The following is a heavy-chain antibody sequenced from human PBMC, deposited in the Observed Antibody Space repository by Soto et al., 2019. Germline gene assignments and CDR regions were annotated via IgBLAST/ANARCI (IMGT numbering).Heavy chain of an antibody. CDR2: IYYSGST. D-gene: IGHD5-18*01. Sequence: QVQLQESGPGLVKPSQTLSLTCTVSGGSISSGGYYWSWIRQHPGKGLEWIGYIYYSGSTYYNPPLKSRITISVDTSNNQFSLKLSSVTAADTTVYYCARVGYSYDRYYDYGMDVWGQGTTVTVSS. V-gene: IGHV4-31*03. CDR1: GGSISSGGYY. CDR3: ARVGYSYDRYYDYGMDV. J-gene: IGHJ6*02.